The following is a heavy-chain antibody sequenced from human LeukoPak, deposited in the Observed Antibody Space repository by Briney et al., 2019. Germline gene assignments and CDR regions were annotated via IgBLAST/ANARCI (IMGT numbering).Heavy chain of an antibody. Sequence: SVKVSCKASGYTFAGYYMHWVRQAPGQGLEWMGWINPNSGGTNYAQKFQGRVTMTRDTSISTAYMELSRLRSDDTAVYYCARVAPIWLDAFDIWGQGTMVTVSS. CDR1: GYTFAGYY. D-gene: IGHD5-12*01. CDR2: INPNSGGT. J-gene: IGHJ3*02. V-gene: IGHV1-2*02. CDR3: ARVAPIWLDAFDI.